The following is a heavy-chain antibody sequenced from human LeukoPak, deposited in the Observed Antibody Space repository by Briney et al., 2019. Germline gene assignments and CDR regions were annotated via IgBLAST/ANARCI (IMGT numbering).Heavy chain of an antibody. J-gene: IGHJ4*02. V-gene: IGHV1-46*01. Sequence: ASVKVSCKASGYTFTSYYMHWVRQAPGQGLEWMGIINPSGGSTSYAQEFQGRVTMTRDTSTSTVYMELSSLRSEDTAVHYCARGQYYYDSSGYTFDYWGQGTLVTVSS. CDR1: GYTFTSYY. D-gene: IGHD3-22*01. CDR2: INPSGGST. CDR3: ARGQYYYDSSGYTFDY.